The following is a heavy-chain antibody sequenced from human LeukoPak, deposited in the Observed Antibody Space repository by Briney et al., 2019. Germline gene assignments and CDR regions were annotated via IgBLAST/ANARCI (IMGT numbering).Heavy chain of an antibody. CDR1: GFTLSDYY. Sequence: AGGSLRLSCAASGFTLSDYYMSWIRQAPGKGLEWVSYISSSGSTIYYADSVKGRFTISRDNAKNSLYLQMNSLRAEDTAVYYCARVKTHGGIRWIDYWGQGTLVTVSS. CDR3: ARVKTHGGIRWIDY. D-gene: IGHD4-23*01. CDR2: ISSSGSTI. J-gene: IGHJ4*02. V-gene: IGHV3-11*04.